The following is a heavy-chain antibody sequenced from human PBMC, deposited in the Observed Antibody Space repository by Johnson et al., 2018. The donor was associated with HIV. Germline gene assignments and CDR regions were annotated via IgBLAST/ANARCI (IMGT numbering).Heavy chain of an antibody. CDR1: GFTFSNYA. J-gene: IGHJ3*02. CDR2: ISYDESNK. D-gene: IGHD4-11*01. CDR3: ARAGYSNYDRAFDI. Sequence: QVQLVESGGGVVQPGRSLRLSCAASGFTFSNYAIHWVRQAPGKGLDWVAVISYDESNKYYVDSVKGRFSISRDNAKNSLSLQMNSLRAEATALYYWARAGYSNYDRAFDIWGQGTMVTVSS. V-gene: IGHV3-30*04.